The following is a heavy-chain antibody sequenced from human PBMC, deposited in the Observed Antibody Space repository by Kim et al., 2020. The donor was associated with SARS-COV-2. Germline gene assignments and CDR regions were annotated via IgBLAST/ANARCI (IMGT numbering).Heavy chain of an antibody. D-gene: IGHD2-2*01. J-gene: IGHJ4*02. V-gene: IGHV3-33*01. CDR2: IWYDGSNK. CDR3: ARARGLVELCLDY. CDR1: GFTFSSYG. Sequence: GGSLRLSCAASGFTFSSYGMHWVRQAPGKGLEWVAVIWYDGSNKYYADSVKGRFTISRDNSKNTLYLQMNSLRAEDTAVYYCARARGLVELCLDYWGQGTLVTVSS.